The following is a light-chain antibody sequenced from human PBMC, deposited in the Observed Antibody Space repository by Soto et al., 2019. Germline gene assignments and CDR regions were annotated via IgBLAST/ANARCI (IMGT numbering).Light chain of an antibody. CDR3: TSYSSSSTFYV. V-gene: IGLV2-14*01. Sequence: QSALTQPPSASGSPGQSVTISCTGTSSDVGGYNHVSWYQHHPGKAPKLIIYQVTNRPSGVSHRFSGSKSGNTASLTISGLQAEDEADYYCTSYSSSSTFYVFGTGTKVTVL. J-gene: IGLJ1*01. CDR1: SSDVGGYNH. CDR2: QVT.